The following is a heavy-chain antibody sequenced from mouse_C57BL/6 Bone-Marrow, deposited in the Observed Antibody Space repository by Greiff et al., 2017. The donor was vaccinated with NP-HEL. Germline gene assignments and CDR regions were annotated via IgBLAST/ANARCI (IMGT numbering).Heavy chain of an antibody. Sequence: EVKLMESGGGLVKPGGSLKLSCAASGFTFSDYGMHWVRQAPEKGLEWVAYISSGSSTIYYADTVKGRFTISRDNAKTTLFLQMTSLRSEDTAMYYCAAYYYGSSGYYAMDYWGQGTSVTVSS. CDR1: GFTFSDYG. D-gene: IGHD1-1*01. V-gene: IGHV5-17*01. CDR3: AAYYYGSSGYYAMDY. J-gene: IGHJ4*01. CDR2: ISSGSSTI.